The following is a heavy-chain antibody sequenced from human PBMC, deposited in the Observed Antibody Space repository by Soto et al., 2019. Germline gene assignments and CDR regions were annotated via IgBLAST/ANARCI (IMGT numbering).Heavy chain of an antibody. Sequence: QVQLQQWGAGLLKPSETLSLTCAVYGGSFSGYYWSWIRQPPGKGLEWIGEINHSGSTNYNPSLKRRVTISVDTSKNQFSLKLSSVTAADTAVYYCARGKGSEGYNYWGQGTLVTVSS. J-gene: IGHJ4*02. CDR2: INHSGST. D-gene: IGHD3-16*02. CDR1: GGSFSGYY. V-gene: IGHV4-34*01. CDR3: ARGKGSEGYNY.